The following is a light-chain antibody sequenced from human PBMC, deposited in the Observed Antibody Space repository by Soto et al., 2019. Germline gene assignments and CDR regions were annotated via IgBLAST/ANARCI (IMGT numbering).Light chain of an antibody. CDR3: QQNNKWPPVT. CDR2: GAS. J-gene: IGKJ4*01. Sequence: EVVMMQSPATVSVSPGEGVTLSCRASQTISNALAGYQQKPGQAPRLLIYGASTSATGVPARFSGGGSGTEFTLTISSLQPEDFAFYYCQQNNKWPPVTFGGGTKVEIK. V-gene: IGKV3-15*01. CDR1: QTISNA.